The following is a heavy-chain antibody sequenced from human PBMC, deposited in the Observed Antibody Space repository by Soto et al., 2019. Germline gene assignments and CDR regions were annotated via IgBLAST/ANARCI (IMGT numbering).Heavy chain of an antibody. CDR3: AKDIRRGFSSAWGD. CDR1: GFTFDDYA. J-gene: IGHJ4*02. V-gene: IGHV3-9*01. CDR2: MSWNSGTI. D-gene: IGHD6-19*01. Sequence: EVQLVESGGGLVQPGRSLRLSCAASGFTFDDYAMHWVRHAPGKGLEWVSGMSWNSGTITYADSVKGRFTVSRDNANNSLYLQMNSLRADDTAVYYCAKDIRRGFSSAWGDWGQGALVTVSS.